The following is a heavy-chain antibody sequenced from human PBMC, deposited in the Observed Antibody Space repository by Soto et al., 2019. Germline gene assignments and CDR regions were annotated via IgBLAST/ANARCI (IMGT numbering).Heavy chain of an antibody. CDR3: ARSLYYDFWSGYYENWFDP. V-gene: IGHV1-8*01. Sequence: RASVKVSCKASGYTFTSYDINWVRQATGQGLEWMGWMNPNSGNTGYAQKFQGRVTMTRNTSISTAYMELSSLRSEDTAVYYCARSLYYDFWSGYYENWFDPWGQGTLVTVSS. D-gene: IGHD3-3*01. J-gene: IGHJ5*02. CDR2: MNPNSGNT. CDR1: GYTFTSYD.